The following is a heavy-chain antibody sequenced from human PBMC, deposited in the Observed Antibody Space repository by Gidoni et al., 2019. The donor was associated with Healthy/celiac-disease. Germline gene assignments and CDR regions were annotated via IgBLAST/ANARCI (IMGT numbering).Heavy chain of an antibody. D-gene: IGHD3-9*01. CDR1: GFPCSSYE. V-gene: IGHV3-48*03. J-gene: IGHJ4*02. CDR3: ARDPGYPFLDY. Sequence: EVQLVESGGGLVQPGGSLRPSCAAPGFPCSSYEMNWVRQAPGQGLEWVSYISSSGRTIYYADSVKGRFTISRDNAKSSLYLQMNSLRAEDTAVYYCARDPGYPFLDYWGQGTLVTVSS. CDR2: ISSSGRTI.